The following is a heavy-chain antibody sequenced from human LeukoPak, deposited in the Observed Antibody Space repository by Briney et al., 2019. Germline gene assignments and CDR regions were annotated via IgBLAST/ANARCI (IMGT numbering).Heavy chain of an antibody. J-gene: IGHJ4*02. CDR1: GFTFSSYS. D-gene: IGHD6-19*01. V-gene: IGHV3-48*02. Sequence: PGGSLRLSCAASGFTFSSYSMNWVRQAPGKGLEWVSSISSSSVTTYYADSVKGRFTVSRDNAKDSLNLQMNYLRDEDTAVYYCARGSLRSGSLIDYWGQGTLVTVSS. CDR3: ARGSLRSGSLIDY. CDR2: ISSSSVTT.